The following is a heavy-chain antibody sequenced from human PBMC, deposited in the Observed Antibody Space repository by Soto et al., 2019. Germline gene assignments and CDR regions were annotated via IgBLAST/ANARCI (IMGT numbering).Heavy chain of an antibody. CDR3: ARVPRYSSSWYWGWFDP. V-gene: IGHV4-59*01. CDR1: GRSISSYY. J-gene: IGHJ5*02. CDR2: NYYSGST. Sequence: SETLSLTCTVSGRSISSYYWSWIRQPPGKGLEWIGYNYYSGSTNYNPPLKSRVTISVDTSKNQFSLKLSSVTAADTAVYYCARVPRYSSSWYWGWFDPWGQGTLVTVSS. D-gene: IGHD6-13*01.